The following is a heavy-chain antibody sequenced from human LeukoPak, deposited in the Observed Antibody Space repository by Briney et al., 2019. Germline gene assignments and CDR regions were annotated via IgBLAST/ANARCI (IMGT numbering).Heavy chain of an antibody. Sequence: GGSLRLSCVTSGFTSSTYSLNWVRQAPGKGLEWVSSIRPSSSNIYYADSMKGRFTISRDDAKNLLYLQMNSLRAEDTAVYYCGRDQDRGSYHDPIFDYWGQGTLVTVPS. V-gene: IGHV3-21*06. CDR2: IRPSSSNI. D-gene: IGHD1-26*01. CDR1: GFTSSTYS. CDR3: GRDQDRGSYHDPIFDY. J-gene: IGHJ4*02.